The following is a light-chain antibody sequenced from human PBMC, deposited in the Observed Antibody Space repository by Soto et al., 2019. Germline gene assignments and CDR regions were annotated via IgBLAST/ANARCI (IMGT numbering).Light chain of an antibody. V-gene: IGLV1-40*01. J-gene: IGLJ3*02. CDR1: SSNIGAGYG. CDR2: ANS. CDR3: QSSARFLRGWV. Sequence: QSVLTQPPSVSGAPGQRVTISCTGSSSNIGAGYGVHWYQQLPGTAPKLLIYANSNRPSGVPDRFSGSKSGTSASLAITGLQAEDEADYYFQSSARFLRGWVVVGGTQLPLL.